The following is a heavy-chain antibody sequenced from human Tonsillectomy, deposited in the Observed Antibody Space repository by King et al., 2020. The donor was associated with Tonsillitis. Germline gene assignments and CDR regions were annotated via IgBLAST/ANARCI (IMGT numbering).Heavy chain of an antibody. J-gene: IGHJ4*02. V-gene: IGHV4-59*01. Sequence: VQLQESGPELVKPSETLSLTCAVSGDSISDYYWSWIRQPPGKGLEWIGYVSYSGSTNYNPSLKSRVTISVDSSKNQFSLKLSSVTAADTAVYYCASTHYDILTGYDTYFDYWGQGSLVTVSS. CDR2: VSYSGST. D-gene: IGHD3-9*01. CDR1: GDSISDYY. CDR3: ASTHYDILTGYDTYFDY.